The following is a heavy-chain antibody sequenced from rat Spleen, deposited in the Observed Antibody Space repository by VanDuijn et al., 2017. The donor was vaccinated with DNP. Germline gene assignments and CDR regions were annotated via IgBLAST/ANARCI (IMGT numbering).Heavy chain of an antibody. CDR2: ISGAGAT. CDR1: GFSLTSYG. D-gene: IGHD1-12*02. CDR3: ARLVGFGPAY. V-gene: IGHV2S12*01. Sequence: QVQLKESGPGLVQPSQTLSLTCTVSGFSLTSYGVNWVRQPPGKGLEWVAAISGAGATYYNSALKSRLSFSRDTSKSQVFLKMNSLQTEDTAMYFCARLVGFGPAYWGQGTLVTVSS. J-gene: IGHJ3*01.